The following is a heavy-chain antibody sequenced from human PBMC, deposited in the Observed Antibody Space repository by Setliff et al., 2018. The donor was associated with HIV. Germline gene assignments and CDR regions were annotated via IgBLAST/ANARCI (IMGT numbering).Heavy chain of an antibody. J-gene: IGHJ2*01. CDR1: GGSLTNYY. D-gene: IGHD3-3*01. CDR3: ARGFTVEWLSLPWTVYWYFDL. V-gene: IGHV4-34*01. Sequence: SETLSLTCAVYGGSLTNYYWSWFRQSPGKGLEWIGEVTDDGSANYNPSLKSRVTISLVTSKAQFSLKLDSVTAADAAIYYCARGFTVEWLSLPWTVYWYFDLWGRGTLVTVSS. CDR2: VTDDGSA.